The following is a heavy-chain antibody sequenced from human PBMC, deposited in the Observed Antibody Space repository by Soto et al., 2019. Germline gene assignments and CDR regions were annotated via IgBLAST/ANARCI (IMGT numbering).Heavy chain of an antibody. D-gene: IGHD3-9*01. CDR3: AKKSVLRYFDWYYDAFDI. J-gene: IGHJ3*02. Sequence: EVQLLESGGGLVQPGGSLRLSCAASGFTFSSYAMSWVRQAPGKGLEWVSAISGSGGSTYYADSVKGRFTISRDNSKNTLYRQMNSLRAEDTAVYYCAKKSVLRYFDWYYDAFDIWGQGTMVTVSS. V-gene: IGHV3-23*01. CDR1: GFTFSSYA. CDR2: ISGSGGST.